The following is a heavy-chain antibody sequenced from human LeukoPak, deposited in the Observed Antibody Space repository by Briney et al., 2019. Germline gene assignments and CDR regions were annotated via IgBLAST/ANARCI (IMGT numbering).Heavy chain of an antibody. J-gene: IGHJ6*02. V-gene: IGHV3-23*01. CDR1: GFTLSAYA. CDR3: AKSSPFGTTWYGAIDV. CDR2: FSGRGATA. D-gene: IGHD6-13*01. Sequence: PGGSLRLSCAASGFTLSAYAMGWVRQAPGKGLEWVPAFSGRGATAYYADSVRGRFTISRDNSKNTLFLQMDSLGADDTAVYYCAKSSPFGTTWYGAIDVWGHGTTVTVSS.